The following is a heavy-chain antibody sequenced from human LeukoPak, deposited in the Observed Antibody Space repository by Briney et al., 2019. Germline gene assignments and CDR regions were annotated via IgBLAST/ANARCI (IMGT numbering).Heavy chain of an antibody. CDR2: ISAYNGNT. CDR3: ARDLWVYWYDSRGTGGY. V-gene: IGHV1-18*01. CDR1: GYTFTSYG. Sequence: EASVKVSCKASGYTFTSYGISWVRQAPGQGLEWMGWISAYNGNTNYAQKLQGRVTMTTDTSTSTAYMELRSLRSDDAAVYYCARDLWVYWYDSRGTGGYWGQGTLVTVSS. D-gene: IGHD3-22*01. J-gene: IGHJ4*02.